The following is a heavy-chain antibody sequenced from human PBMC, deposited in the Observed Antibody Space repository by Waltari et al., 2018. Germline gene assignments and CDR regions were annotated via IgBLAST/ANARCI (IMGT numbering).Heavy chain of an antibody. CDR1: RSSIRTNNYY. V-gene: IGHV4-39*07. J-gene: IGHJ4*02. Sequence: QLQLQESGPGLVTPSETLSLTCTVYRSSIRTNNYYWGWVRQPPGKGLEGIGSFYKSGTTYYNPSLKSRVTISVDTSNNQFSLKLNSVTAADTAVYYCVRGYPDIVATISDYWGQGTLVIVSS. D-gene: IGHD5-12*01. CDR3: VRGYPDIVATISDY. CDR2: FYKSGTT.